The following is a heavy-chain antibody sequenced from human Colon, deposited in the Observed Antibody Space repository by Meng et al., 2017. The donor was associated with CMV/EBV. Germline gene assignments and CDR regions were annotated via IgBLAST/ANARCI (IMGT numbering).Heavy chain of an antibody. CDR2: IYYSGNT. CDR3: AKVEGVYCTNVVCSMATGDDAFDI. CDR1: GDSINAVSNSIYY. Sequence: SETLSLTCAVSGDSINAVSNSIYYWGWLRQPPGKGLEWIGSIYYSGNTYYNPSLKSRVTISVDTSKNHFSLGLTSVTAADTAVYYCAKVEGVYCTNVVCSMATGDDAFDIWGQGTMVTVSS. V-gene: IGHV4-39*07. D-gene: IGHD2-8*01. J-gene: IGHJ3*02.